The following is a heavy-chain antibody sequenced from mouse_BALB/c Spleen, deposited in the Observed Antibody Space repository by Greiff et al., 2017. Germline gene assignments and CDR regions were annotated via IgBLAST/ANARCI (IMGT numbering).Heavy chain of an antibody. CDR1: GYTFTSYW. J-gene: IGHJ4*01. D-gene: IGHD2-3*01. V-gene: IGHV1S81*02. CDR2: INPSNGRT. CDR3: ARSQGDGYYVRMDY. Sequence: QVQLQQPGAELVKPGASVKLSCKASGYTFTSYWMHWVKQRPGQGLEWIGEINPSNGRTNYNEKFKSKATLTVDKSSSTAYMQLSSLTSEDSAVYYCARSQGDGYYVRMDYWGQGTSVTVSS.